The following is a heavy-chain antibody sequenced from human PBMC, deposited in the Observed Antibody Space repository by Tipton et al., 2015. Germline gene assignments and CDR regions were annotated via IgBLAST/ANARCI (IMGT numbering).Heavy chain of an antibody. D-gene: IGHD3-22*01. Sequence: TLSLTCTVSAGSISSGIYYWGWIRQPPGKGLEWIGSIFHRGDTNYNPSLKSRVTISLDTSKNQFSLKLSSVTAADTAVYYCARDAGRYYDSSGLSWYFDLWGRGTLVTVSS. J-gene: IGHJ2*01. CDR3: ARDAGRYYDSSGLSWYFDL. V-gene: IGHV4-39*07. CDR2: IFHRGDT. CDR1: AGSISSGIYY.